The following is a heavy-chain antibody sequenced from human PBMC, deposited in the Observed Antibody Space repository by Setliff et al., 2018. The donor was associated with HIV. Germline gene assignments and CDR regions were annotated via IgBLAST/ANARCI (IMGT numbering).Heavy chain of an antibody. J-gene: IGHJ3*02. D-gene: IGHD1-26*01. CDR2: MNPNSGNT. Sequence: ASVMVSCKASGYTFTNYDINWVRQAAGQGLERMGWMNPNSGNTGHAQKFQGRVTITMDTSISTAYMELSSLRSEDTAVYYCARRRTHSGSFHDAFDIWGQGTMVTVSS. CDR3: ARRRTHSGSFHDAFDI. CDR1: GYTFTNYD. V-gene: IGHV1-8*03.